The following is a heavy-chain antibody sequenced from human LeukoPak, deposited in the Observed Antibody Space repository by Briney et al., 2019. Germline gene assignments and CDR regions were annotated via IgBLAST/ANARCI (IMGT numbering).Heavy chain of an antibody. Sequence: PGGSLRLSCAASGFTFSTYGMHWVRQAPGKGLEWVTFTRYDGVNKNYADSVKGRFTISRDNSKSTLYLQMNSLRTEDTAVYYCAASGPVGGNWYSTDFWGQGTLVTVSS. V-gene: IGHV3-30*02. J-gene: IGHJ4*02. D-gene: IGHD1-7*01. CDR1: GFTFSTYG. CDR3: AASGPVGGNWYSTDF. CDR2: TRYDGVNK.